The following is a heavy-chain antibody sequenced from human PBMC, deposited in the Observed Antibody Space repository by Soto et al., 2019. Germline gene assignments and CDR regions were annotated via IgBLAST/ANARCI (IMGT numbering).Heavy chain of an antibody. V-gene: IGHV1-69*04. J-gene: IGHJ6*02. CDR3: ARVLAVADYYGMEV. D-gene: IGHD6-19*01. CDR2: INPILGIT. Sequence: QVQLVQSGAEVRKPGSSVKVSCKVSGGTFTNDVINWVRQVPGQGLEWMAKINPILGITNSAQKFQGRVTISADKSTKTAYMELTSLGSRDTAVYYCARVLAVADYYGMEVWGQGTRVTVSS. CDR1: GGTFTNDV.